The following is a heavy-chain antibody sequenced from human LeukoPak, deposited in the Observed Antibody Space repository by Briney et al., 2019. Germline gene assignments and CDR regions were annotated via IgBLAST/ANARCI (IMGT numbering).Heavy chain of an antibody. D-gene: IGHD3-10*01. J-gene: IGHJ6*03. CDR2: IKQDGSEK. V-gene: IGHV3-7*01. CDR3: ARAAVGYGSGSYYYMDV. Sequence: SGGSLRLSCAASGFTFSSYWMSWVRRAPGKGLEWVANIKQDGSEKYYVDSVKGRFTISRDNAKNSLYLQMNSLRAEDTAVYYCARAAVGYGSGSYYYMDVWGKGTTVTISS. CDR1: GFTFSSYW.